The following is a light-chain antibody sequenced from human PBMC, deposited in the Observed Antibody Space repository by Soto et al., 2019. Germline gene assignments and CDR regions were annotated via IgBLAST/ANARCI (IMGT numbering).Light chain of an antibody. Sequence: AIQMTQSPSSLSASVGDRVTITCRASQGIRNDLGRYQQKPGKAPKVLIHAASSLQSGVPSRFSGSGSGTDFTLTISSLQPEDYGTYYCLQDYNYPLTFGGGTKVEIK. J-gene: IGKJ4*01. CDR3: LQDYNYPLT. V-gene: IGKV1-6*01. CDR2: AAS. CDR1: QGIRND.